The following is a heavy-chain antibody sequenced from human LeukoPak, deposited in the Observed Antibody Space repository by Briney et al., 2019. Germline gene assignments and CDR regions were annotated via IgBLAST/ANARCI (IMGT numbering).Heavy chain of an antibody. CDR3: ARPIYDFWSGYCTIWFDP. V-gene: IGHV4-39*07. Sequence: PSETLSLTCTVSGGSISSSSYYWGWIRQPPGKGLEWIGSIYYSGSTYYNPSLKSRVTISVDTSKNQFSLKLSSVTAADTAVYYCARPIYDFWSGYCTIWFDPWGQGTLVTVSS. CDR2: IYYSGST. CDR1: GGSISSSSYY. D-gene: IGHD3-3*01. J-gene: IGHJ5*02.